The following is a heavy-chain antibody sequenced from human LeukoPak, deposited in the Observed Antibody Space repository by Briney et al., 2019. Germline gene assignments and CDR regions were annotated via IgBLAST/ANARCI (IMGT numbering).Heavy chain of an antibody. Sequence: GGSLRLSCAASGFTFSSYAMSWVRQAPGKGLEWVSGISGSGGSTYYADSVRGRFTISRDSSKNTLYLQMNSLRAEDTAVYYCARTYSPFDYWGQGTLVTVSS. CDR1: GFTFSSYA. V-gene: IGHV3-23*01. CDR3: ARTYSPFDY. D-gene: IGHD2-15*01. CDR2: ISGSGGST. J-gene: IGHJ4*02.